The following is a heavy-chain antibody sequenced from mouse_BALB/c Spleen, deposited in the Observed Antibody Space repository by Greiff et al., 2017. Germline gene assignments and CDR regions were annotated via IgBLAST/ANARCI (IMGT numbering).Heavy chain of an antibody. J-gene: IGHJ1*01. D-gene: IGHD1-2*01. Sequence: DVHLVESGGGLVKPGGSLKLSCAASGFTFSSYAMSWVRQSPEKRLEWVAEISSGGSYTYYPDTVTGRFTISRDNAKNTLYLEMSSLRSEDTAMYYCARDYGYDWYFDVWGAGTTVTVSS. CDR3: ARDYGYDWYFDV. CDR1: GFTFSSYA. CDR2: ISSGGSYT. V-gene: IGHV5-9-4*01.